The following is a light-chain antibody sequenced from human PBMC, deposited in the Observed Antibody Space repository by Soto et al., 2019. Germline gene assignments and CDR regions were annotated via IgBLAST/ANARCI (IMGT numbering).Light chain of an antibody. CDR2: DAS. CDR1: QSISSW. CDR3: QQYNTYPYT. J-gene: IGKJ2*01. V-gene: IGKV1-5*01. Sequence: DIQMTQSPSTLSASVGARVTITCRASQSISSWLAWYQQKPGKAPKLLIYDASSLESGVPSRFSGSGSGTEFTLNISSLQPDDVATYYCQQYNTYPYTCGQGTKLEIK.